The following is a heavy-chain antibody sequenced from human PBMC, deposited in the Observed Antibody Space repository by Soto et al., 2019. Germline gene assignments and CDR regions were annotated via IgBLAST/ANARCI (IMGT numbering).Heavy chain of an antibody. CDR3: ARDVGDDLDYNWFDP. D-gene: IGHD2-21*02. Sequence: HPGGSLRLSCAASGFTFSSYAMHWVRQAPGKGLEWVAVISYDGSNKYYADSVKGRFTISRDNSKNTLYLQMNSLRAEDTAVYYCARDVGDDLDYNWFDPWGQGTLVTVSS. CDR2: ISYDGSNK. V-gene: IGHV3-30-3*01. CDR1: GFTFSSYA. J-gene: IGHJ5*02.